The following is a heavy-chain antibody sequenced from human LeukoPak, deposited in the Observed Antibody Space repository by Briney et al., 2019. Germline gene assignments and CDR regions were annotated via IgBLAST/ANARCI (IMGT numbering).Heavy chain of an antibody. Sequence: SETRSLTCTVSGGSISSGGYYWSWIRQHPGKGLEWIGYIYYSGSTYYNPSLKSRVTISVDTSKNQFSLKLSSVTAADTAVYYCARGRYPQPGIAVAGTLLDWGQGTLVTVSS. CDR1: GGSISSGGYY. D-gene: IGHD6-19*01. J-gene: IGHJ4*02. V-gene: IGHV4-31*03. CDR3: ARGRYPQPGIAVAGTLLD. CDR2: IYYSGST.